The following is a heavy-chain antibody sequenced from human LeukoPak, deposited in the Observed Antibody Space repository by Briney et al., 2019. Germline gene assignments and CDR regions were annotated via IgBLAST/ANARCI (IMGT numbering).Heavy chain of an antibody. V-gene: IGHV1-69*04. CDR2: IIPILGIA. CDR3: ASHMVRGVIIPGY. CDR1: GGTFSSYA. J-gene: IGHJ4*02. Sequence: SVKVSCKASGGTFSSYAISWVRQAPGQGLEWMGRIIPILGIANYAQKFQGRVTITANKSTSTAYMELSSLTSEDTAVYYCASHMVRGVIIPGYWGQGTLVTISS. D-gene: IGHD3-10*01.